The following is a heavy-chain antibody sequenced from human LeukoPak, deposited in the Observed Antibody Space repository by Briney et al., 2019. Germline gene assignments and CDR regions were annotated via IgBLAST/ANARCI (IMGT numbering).Heavy chain of an antibody. Sequence: GGSLRLSCAASGFTFSSYAMSWVRQAPGKGLEWVSSINSSSSYIYYADSVKGRFTISRDNAKNSLYLQMNSLRAEDTAMYYCARPGGWDAFDIWGQGTMVTVSS. J-gene: IGHJ3*02. V-gene: IGHV3-21*01. D-gene: IGHD1-14*01. CDR2: INSSSSYI. CDR3: ARPGGWDAFDI. CDR1: GFTFSSYA.